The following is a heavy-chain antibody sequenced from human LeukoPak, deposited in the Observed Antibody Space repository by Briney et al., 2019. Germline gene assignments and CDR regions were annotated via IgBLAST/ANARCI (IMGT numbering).Heavy chain of an antibody. CDR1: GFTFSSYS. J-gene: IGHJ4*02. D-gene: IGHD2-21*02. CDR3: ARDVSYCGGDCYSLYYFDY. Sequence: GGSLRLSCAASGFTFSSYSMNWVRQAPGKGLEWVSSISSSSSYIYYAGSVKGRFTISRDNAKNSLYLQMNSLRAEDTAVYYCARDVSYCGGDCYSLYYFDYWGQGTLVTVSS. V-gene: IGHV3-21*01. CDR2: ISSSSSYI.